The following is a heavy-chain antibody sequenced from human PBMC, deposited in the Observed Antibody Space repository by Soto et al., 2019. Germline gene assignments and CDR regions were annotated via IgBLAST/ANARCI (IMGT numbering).Heavy chain of an antibody. CDR3: AKVGPMVVRGVTGYYYGMDV. CDR1: GFTFSSYA. J-gene: IGHJ6*02. CDR2: ISGSGGST. V-gene: IGHV3-23*01. D-gene: IGHD3-10*01. Sequence: GGSLRLSCAASGFTFSSYAMSWVRQAPGKGLEWVSAISGSGGSTYYADSVKGRFTISRDNSKNTLYLQMNSLRAEDTAVYYCAKVGPMVVRGVTGYYYGMDVWGQGTTVTVSS.